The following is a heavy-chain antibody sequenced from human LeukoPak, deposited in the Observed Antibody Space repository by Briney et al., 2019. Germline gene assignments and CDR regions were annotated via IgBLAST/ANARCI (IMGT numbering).Heavy chain of an antibody. Sequence: SETLSLTCTVSDYSISSGYYWGWIRQPPGKGLEWIGSIYHSGTTYYNPSLKSRVTISVDTSKNQFSLKLSSVTAADTAVYYCVRYSKQGYDTSGLYYWGQGTLVTVSS. CDR2: IYHSGTT. CDR3: VRYSKQGYDTSGLYY. CDR1: DYSISSGYY. V-gene: IGHV4-38-2*02. J-gene: IGHJ4*02. D-gene: IGHD3-22*01.